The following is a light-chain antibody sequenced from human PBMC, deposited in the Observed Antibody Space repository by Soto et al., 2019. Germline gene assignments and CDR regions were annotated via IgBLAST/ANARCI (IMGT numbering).Light chain of an antibody. CDR1: TSNIGSNY. J-gene: IGLJ3*02. CDR2: TDN. CDR3: AAWDDSLSGHWV. V-gene: IGLV1-47*02. Sequence: QPVLTQPPSASGTPGQRVTISCSGSTSNIGSNYVYWYQHLPGTAPKLLIYTDNQRPSGVPDRFSGSKSGTSASLAISGLRSEDEADYFCAAWDDSLSGHWVFGGGTKLTVL.